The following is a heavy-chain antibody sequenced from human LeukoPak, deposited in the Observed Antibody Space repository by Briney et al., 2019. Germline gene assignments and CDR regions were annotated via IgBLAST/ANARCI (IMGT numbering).Heavy chain of an antibody. D-gene: IGHD1-26*01. V-gene: IGHV4-34*01. Sequence: SETLSLTCAVYGGSFSGYYWSWIRQPPGKGLEWIGEINHSGSTNYNPSLKSRVTISVDTSKNQFSLKLSSVTAADTAVYYCARHEYSGSYYPFDYWGQGTLVTVSS. CDR1: GGSFSGYY. CDR3: ARHEYSGSYYPFDY. CDR2: INHSGST. J-gene: IGHJ4*02.